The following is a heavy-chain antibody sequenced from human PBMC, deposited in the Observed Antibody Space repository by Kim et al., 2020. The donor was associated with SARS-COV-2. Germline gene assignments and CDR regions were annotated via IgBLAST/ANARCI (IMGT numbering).Heavy chain of an antibody. V-gene: IGHV3-23*01. CDR1: GFTFSNYA. CDR3: AKGGHYYDSSGPTYFDY. Sequence: GGSLRLSCAASGFTFSNYAMSWVRQAPGKGLEWVSAISGSGGSTYYADSVKGRFTISRDSSKNTLYLQMNSLRAEDTAVYYCAKGGHYYDSSGPTYFDYWGPGTLVTVSS. CDR2: ISGSGGST. J-gene: IGHJ4*02. D-gene: IGHD3-22*01.